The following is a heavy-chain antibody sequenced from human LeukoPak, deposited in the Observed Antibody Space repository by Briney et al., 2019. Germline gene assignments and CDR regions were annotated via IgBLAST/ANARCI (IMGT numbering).Heavy chain of an antibody. V-gene: IGHV1-46*01. CDR3: ATDRRIYSSSWFWFDP. D-gene: IGHD6-13*01. J-gene: IGHJ5*02. Sequence: EASVTVSFKASGYTFTNYYMHWVRQAPGQGLEWMGLINPSGGSTSCAQKFQGRVTMTEDTSTDTAYMELSSLRSEDTAVYYCATDRRIYSSSWFWFDPWGQGTLVTVSS. CDR1: GYTFTNYY. CDR2: INPSGGST.